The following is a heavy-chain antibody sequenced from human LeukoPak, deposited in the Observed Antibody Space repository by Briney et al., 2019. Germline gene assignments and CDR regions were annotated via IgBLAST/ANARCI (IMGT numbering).Heavy chain of an antibody. J-gene: IGHJ1*01. Sequence: SETLSLTCTVSGGSISSSSYYWGWIRQPPGKGLEWIGSIYYSGSTYYNPSLKSRVTISVDTSKNQFSLKLSSVTAADTAVYYCARHRPVYYYGSEYFQHWGQGTLVTVSS. V-gene: IGHV4-39*01. D-gene: IGHD3-10*01. CDR3: ARHRPVYYYGSEYFQH. CDR1: GGSISSSSYY. CDR2: IYYSGST.